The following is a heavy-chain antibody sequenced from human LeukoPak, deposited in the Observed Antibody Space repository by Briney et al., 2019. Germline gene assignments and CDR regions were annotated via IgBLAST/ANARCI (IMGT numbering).Heavy chain of an antibody. CDR1: GFTFSSYS. V-gene: IGHV3-48*01. CDR2: ISSSSSTI. CDR3: AREPRGAYFDY. D-gene: IGHD3-10*01. Sequence: PGGSLRLSCAASGFTFSSYSMNWVRQAPGKGLEWVSYISSSSSTIYYADSVKGRFTISRDNAKNSLYLQMNSLRAEDTAVYYCAREPRGAYFDYWGQGTLVTVSS. J-gene: IGHJ4*02.